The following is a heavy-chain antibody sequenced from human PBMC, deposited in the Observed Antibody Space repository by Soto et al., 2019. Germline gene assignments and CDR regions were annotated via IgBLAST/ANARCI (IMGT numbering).Heavy chain of an antibody. CDR3: ATWVDYGDFEGFDF. D-gene: IGHD4-17*01. Sequence: QGQLLQSGAEVKKSGASVKVSCKTSGYSFTDYKLHWVRQAPGQGLEWMGWVDPNGGGSNSAQKFQGSVTMTWDTSITTAYLDLTRLTTNDTATYFCATWVDYGDFEGFDFWGQGTLVTVSS. J-gene: IGHJ4*02. CDR1: GYSFTDYK. CDR2: VDPNGGGS. V-gene: IGHV1-2*04.